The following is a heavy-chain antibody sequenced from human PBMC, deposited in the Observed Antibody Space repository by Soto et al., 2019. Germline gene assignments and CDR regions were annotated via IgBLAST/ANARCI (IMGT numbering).Heavy chain of an antibody. CDR2: ISSSSSYI. CDR3: ATGRYQYYDFWSGYYPYY. Sequence: VGSLSLSCAASGFTFSSYSMNWVRQAPGKGVEWVSSISSSSSYIYYADSVKGRFTISRDNAKNSLYLQMNSLRAEDTAVYYCATGRYQYYDFWSGYYPYYWGQGTLVTVSS. D-gene: IGHD3-3*01. J-gene: IGHJ4*02. CDR1: GFTFSSYS. V-gene: IGHV3-21*01.